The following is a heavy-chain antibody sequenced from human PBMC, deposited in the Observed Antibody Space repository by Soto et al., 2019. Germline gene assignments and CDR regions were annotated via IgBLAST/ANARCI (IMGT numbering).Heavy chain of an antibody. CDR2: IDPSDSYT. J-gene: IGHJ4*02. Sequence: XEWLKVSWECSGNSFTSYGNSLVRQMGGKGLEWMGRIDPSDSYTNYSPSFKGHVTISADKSISTAYLQWSSLKASDTAMYYCARHVGCRGGRCYHYKQFDSWGQGARVTVSS. CDR3: ARHVGCRGGRCYHYKQFDS. V-gene: IGHV5-10-1*01. D-gene: IGHD2-15*01. CDR1: GNSFTSYG.